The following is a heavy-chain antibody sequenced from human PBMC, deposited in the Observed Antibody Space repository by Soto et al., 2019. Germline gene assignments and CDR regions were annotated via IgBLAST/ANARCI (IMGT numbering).Heavy chain of an antibody. CDR1: GFTSNNAW. D-gene: IGHD3-3*01. Sequence: EVQLVESGGGLVKPGGSLRLSCAASGFTSNNAWMNWVRQAPGKGLEWAGHIKSKTDGGTTDYAAPVKGRFTISRDDSKNTLYLQMDSLKTEDTAVYYCTTAYYAFWSGYAFDYWGQGTLVTVSS. V-gene: IGHV3-15*07. CDR3: TTAYYAFWSGYAFDY. CDR2: IKSKTDGGTT. J-gene: IGHJ4*02.